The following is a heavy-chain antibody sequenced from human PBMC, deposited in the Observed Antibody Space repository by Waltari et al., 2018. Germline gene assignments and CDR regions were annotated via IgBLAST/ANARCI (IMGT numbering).Heavy chain of an antibody. V-gene: IGHV4-39*01. CDR1: GGSISSSSYY. D-gene: IGHD2-21*01. Sequence: QLQLQESGPGLVKPSGTLSLTCTVSGGSISSSSYYWGWIRQPPGKGLEWIASIYYSGTTYYNPSLRTRVTISVATSKNQFSLKLSSVTAADTAVYYCARGIATYLPDYCGQGTLVTVSS. CDR2: IYYSGTT. CDR3: ARGIATYLPDY. J-gene: IGHJ4*02.